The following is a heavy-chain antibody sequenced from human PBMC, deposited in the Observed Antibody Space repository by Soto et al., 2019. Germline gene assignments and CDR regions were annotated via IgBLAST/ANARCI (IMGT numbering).Heavy chain of an antibody. CDR3: TKLTYYDILTGYDAFDL. Sequence: GGALRLSCTASGFPFSSYAMGWVRQAPGKGLEWVSAIGGSASKTYYADSVKGRFTISRDNSQNTLFLQMESLRAEDTAVYYCTKLTYYDILTGYDAFDLWGQGTMVTVSS. CDR2: IGGSASKT. J-gene: IGHJ3*01. CDR1: GFPFSSYA. D-gene: IGHD3-9*01. V-gene: IGHV3-23*01.